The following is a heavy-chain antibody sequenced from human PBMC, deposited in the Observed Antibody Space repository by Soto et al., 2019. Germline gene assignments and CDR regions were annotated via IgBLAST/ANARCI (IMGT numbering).Heavy chain of an antibody. J-gene: IGHJ5*02. D-gene: IGHD4-4*01. CDR3: VRGGSNYAS. CDR1: GFTFSDSW. Sequence: GGSLRLSCTASGFTFSDSWMTWVRQAPGKGLEWVARIKPGESEKEYADSVKGRFSISRDNAKNSMYLQMDSLRGEDTAVYYCVRGGSNYASWGQGTLVTVSS. CDR2: IKPGESEK. V-gene: IGHV3-7*01.